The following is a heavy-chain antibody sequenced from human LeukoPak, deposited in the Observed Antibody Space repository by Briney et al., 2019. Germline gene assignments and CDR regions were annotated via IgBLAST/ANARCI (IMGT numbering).Heavy chain of an antibody. CDR1: GYTFTGYY. Sequence: GASVKVSCKASGYTFTGYYMHWVRQAPGQGLEWMGWINPNSGGTNYAQKFQGRVTMTRDTSISTAYMELSRLRSDDTAVYYCASSEIWYNWNDADAFDIWGQGTMVTVSS. J-gene: IGHJ3*02. V-gene: IGHV1-2*02. CDR2: INPNSGGT. D-gene: IGHD1-1*01. CDR3: ASSEIWYNWNDADAFDI.